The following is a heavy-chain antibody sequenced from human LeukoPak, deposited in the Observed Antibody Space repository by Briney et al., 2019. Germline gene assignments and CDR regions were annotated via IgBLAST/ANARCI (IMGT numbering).Heavy chain of an antibody. J-gene: IGHJ4*02. D-gene: IGHD2-15*01. Sequence: GGSLRLSCAASGFTFSKYWMHWVRQAPGKGLMWVSRISPDGSTTLYADSVKGRFTISRDNAKNTLYLQMNSLRAEDTAVYYCATPADLGYWGQGTLVTVSS. CDR2: ISPDGSTT. V-gene: IGHV3-74*03. CDR3: ATPADLGY. CDR1: GFTFSKYW.